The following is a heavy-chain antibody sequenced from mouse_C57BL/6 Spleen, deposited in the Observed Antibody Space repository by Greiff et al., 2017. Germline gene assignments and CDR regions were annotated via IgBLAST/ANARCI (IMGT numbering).Heavy chain of an antibody. CDR3: AREGDNYEYYFDY. CDR2: IDPSDSET. D-gene: IGHD2-12*01. V-gene: IGHV1-52*01. J-gene: IGHJ2*01. CDR1: GYTFPSYW. Sequence: VQLQQPGAELVRPGSSVKLSCKASGYTFPSYWMHWVKQRPIQGLEWIGTIDPSDSETHYNQKFKDKATLTVDKSSSTAYMQLSSLTSEDSAVYYCAREGDNYEYYFDYWGQGTTLTVSS.